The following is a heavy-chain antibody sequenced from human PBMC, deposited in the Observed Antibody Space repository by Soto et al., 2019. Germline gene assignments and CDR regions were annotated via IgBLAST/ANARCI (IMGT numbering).Heavy chain of an antibody. CDR1: GGTFSSYT. CDR2: IIPILGIA. V-gene: IGHV1-69*08. J-gene: IGHJ2*01. Sequence: QVQLVQSGAEVKKPGSSVKVSCKASGGTFSSYTISWVRQAPGQGLEWMGRIIPILGIANYAQKFQGRVTITAEKSTSTAYMELSSLRSEDTAVYYCAREEWELLPSDWYFDLWGRGTLVTVSS. CDR3: AREEWELLPSDWYFDL. D-gene: IGHD1-26*01.